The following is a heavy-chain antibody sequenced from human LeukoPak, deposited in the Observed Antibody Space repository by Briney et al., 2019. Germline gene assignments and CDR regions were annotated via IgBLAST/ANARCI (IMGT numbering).Heavy chain of an antibody. CDR2: IYYSGST. D-gene: IGHD4-17*01. CDR1: GGSISSSSYY. V-gene: IGHV4-39*07. J-gene: IGHJ4*02. CDR3: ARGAGDYEDY. Sequence: SETLSLTCTVSGGSISSSSYYWGWIRQPPGKGLEWIGSIYYSGSTYYNPSLKSRVTISVDTSKNQFSLKLSSVTAADTAVYYCARGAGDYEDYWGQGTLVTVSS.